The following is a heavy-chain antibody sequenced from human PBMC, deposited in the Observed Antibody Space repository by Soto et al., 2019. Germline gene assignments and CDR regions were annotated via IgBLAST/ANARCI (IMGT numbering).Heavy chain of an antibody. CDR1: GGSISSYY. V-gene: IGHV4-59*01. CDR2: MYYSGST. Sequence: SETLSLTCTVSGGSISSYYWSWIRQPPGKGLEWIGYMYYSGSTNYNPSLKSRVTISVDTSKNQFFLILNSVTAADTAVYYCARAPSSSSPAYYYGLDVWGQGTTLSVS. J-gene: IGHJ6*02. CDR3: ARAPSSSSPAYYYGLDV. D-gene: IGHD6-6*01.